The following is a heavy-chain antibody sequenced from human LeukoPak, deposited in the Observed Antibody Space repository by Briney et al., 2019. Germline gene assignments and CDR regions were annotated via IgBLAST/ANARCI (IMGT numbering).Heavy chain of an antibody. D-gene: IGHD3-10*01. V-gene: IGHV3-23*01. CDR3: AKDTQGFGVLLFFDY. Sequence: GGSLRLSCAACGFTFISYAMSWVRQAPGKGLEWVSAISGSGGSTYYADSVKGRFTISRDNSKNTLYLQMNSLRAEDTAVYYCAKDTQGFGVLLFFDYWGQGTLVTVSS. CDR2: ISGSGGST. J-gene: IGHJ4*02. CDR1: GFTFISYA.